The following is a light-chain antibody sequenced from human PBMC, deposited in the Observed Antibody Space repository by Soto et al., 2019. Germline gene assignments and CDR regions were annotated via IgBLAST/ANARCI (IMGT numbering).Light chain of an antibody. V-gene: IGKV3D-15*01. J-gene: IGKJ1*01. CDR3: QQYNNWPRT. CDR1: QSVGSD. Sequence: EIVLTQSPGTLSLSPGERATLSCRASQSVGSDYLAWYQQKRGQAPRLLMYGASTRATGIPARFSGSGSGTEFTLTISSLQSEDFAVYYCQQYNNWPRTFGQGTKVDIK. CDR2: GAS.